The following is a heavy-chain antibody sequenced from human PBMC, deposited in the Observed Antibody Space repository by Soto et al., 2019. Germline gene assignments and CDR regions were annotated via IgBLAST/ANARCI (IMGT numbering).Heavy chain of an antibody. V-gene: IGHV3-21*06. CDR1: GFTFTRYS. Sequence: EGSLRLSCAASGFTFTRYSMNWVRQAPGKGLEWVSSISSTTNYIYYGDSMKGRFTISRDNAKNSLYLEMNSLRAEDTAVYYCARESEDLTSNFDYWGQGTLVTVSS. CDR3: ARESEDLTSNFDY. J-gene: IGHJ4*02. CDR2: ISSTTNYI.